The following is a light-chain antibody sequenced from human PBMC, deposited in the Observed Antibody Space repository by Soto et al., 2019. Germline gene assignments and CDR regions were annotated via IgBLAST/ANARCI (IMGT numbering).Light chain of an antibody. CDR3: QQSYSTLWT. Sequence: DIQMTQSPSSLSASVGDRVTISCRASHNIDNFLNWYQQKSGRAPKLLIYGASTLQSGVPLRFRGSGSGTHFTLTITSLQLEDFATYCCQQSYSTLWTFGQGTKVEFK. CDR1: HNIDNF. CDR2: GAS. V-gene: IGKV1-39*01. J-gene: IGKJ1*01.